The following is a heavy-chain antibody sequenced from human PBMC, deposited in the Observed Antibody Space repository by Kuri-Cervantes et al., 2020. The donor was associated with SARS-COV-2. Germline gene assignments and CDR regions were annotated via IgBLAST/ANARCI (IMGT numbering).Heavy chain of an antibody. CDR1: GGSISSHY. CDR3: ARRSGYYPYYFDY. Sequence: SETLSLTCTVSGGSISSHYWSWIRQPPGKGLEWIGRIYTSGSTNYNPSLKSRVTMSVDTSKNQFSLKLSSVTAADTAVYYCARRSGYYPYYFDYWGQGTLVTVSS. CDR2: IYTSGST. V-gene: IGHV4-4*07. J-gene: IGHJ4*02. D-gene: IGHD3-22*01.